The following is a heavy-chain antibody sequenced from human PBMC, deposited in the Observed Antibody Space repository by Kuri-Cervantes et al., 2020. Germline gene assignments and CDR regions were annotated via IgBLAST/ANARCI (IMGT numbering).Heavy chain of an antibody. V-gene: IGHV1-2*02. CDR1: VYTFTGYY. D-gene: IGHD3-10*01. CDR3: AKFGLNMVRGVIRYFQH. J-gene: IGHJ1*01. CDR2: INPNSGGK. Sequence: SVKDSCMASVYTFTGYYMHWVRQAPGQGREWMGWINPNSGGKNHAQKFQGRVTIPRDTSLSTAYMENSRLRSNDTAVYYFAKFGLNMVRGVIRYFQHWGQGTLVTVSS.